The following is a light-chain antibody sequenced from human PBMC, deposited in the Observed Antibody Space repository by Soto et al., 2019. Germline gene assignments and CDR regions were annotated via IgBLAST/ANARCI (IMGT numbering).Light chain of an antibody. CDR3: QQYNNWPSWT. J-gene: IGKJ1*01. CDR1: QSVSSN. CDR2: GAS. V-gene: IGKV3-15*01. Sequence: EIVMTQSPATLSVSPGERATLSCRASQSVSSNLAWYQQKPGQAPRLLIYGASARATGIPARFSGSGSGTEFTLTISSLQSEDFAVYYCQQYNNWPSWTCGPGTKVDIK.